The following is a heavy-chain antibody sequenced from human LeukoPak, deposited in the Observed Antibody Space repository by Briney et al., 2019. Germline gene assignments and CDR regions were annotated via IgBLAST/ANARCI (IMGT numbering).Heavy chain of an antibody. CDR1: GASISSGSYY. J-gene: IGHJ4*02. CDR3: ASHTVTTGGPFGY. D-gene: IGHD4-11*01. CDR2: MYTSGSN. V-gene: IGHV4-61*02. Sequence: PSETLSLTCTVSGASISSGSYYWSWIRQPAGKGLEWIGRMYTSGSNNYNPSLKSRVTISVDTSRNQFSLKLNSVTAADTAVYYCASHTVTTGGPFGYWGQGALVTVSS.